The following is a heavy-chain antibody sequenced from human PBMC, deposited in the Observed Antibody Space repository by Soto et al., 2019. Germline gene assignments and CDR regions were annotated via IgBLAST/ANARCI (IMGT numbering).Heavy chain of an antibody. Sequence: GGSLRLSCAASGFTFSSYSMNWVRQAPGKGLEWVSSISSSSSYIYYADSVKGRFTISRDNAKNSLYLQMNSLRAEDTAVYYCARNPSAATAPLDIWGQGTMVTVSS. V-gene: IGHV3-21*01. CDR2: ISSSSSYI. CDR3: ARNPSAATAPLDI. CDR1: GFTFSSYS. J-gene: IGHJ3*02. D-gene: IGHD2-21*02.